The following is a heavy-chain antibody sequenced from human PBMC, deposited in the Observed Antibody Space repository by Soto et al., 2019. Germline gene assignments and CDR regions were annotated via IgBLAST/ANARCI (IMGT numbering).Heavy chain of an antibody. Sequence: EVQLAECGGGLAQPGGSLRLSCAASGFTLSGYAMDWVRQAPGKGLEYVSGISSNGVGTYYAKSVQGRFTISRDNSKNTVYLQMGSLRPEDMAVYYCARRARPDFYYMDVWCKGTTVAVSS. CDR3: ARRARPDFYYMDV. CDR2: ISSNGVGT. D-gene: IGHD6-6*01. J-gene: IGHJ6*03. V-gene: IGHV3-64*01. CDR1: GFTLSGYA.